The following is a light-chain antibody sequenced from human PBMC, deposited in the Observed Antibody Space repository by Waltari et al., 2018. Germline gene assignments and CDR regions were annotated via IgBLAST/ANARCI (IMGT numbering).Light chain of an antibody. CDR3: QQSFGNPPWT. V-gene: IGKV1-39*01. J-gene: IGKJ1*01. Sequence: DIQMAQSPSSLSASIGARVNNACRASQFINTYLNVYQHKPGEAPKLLLYDSSTLQIGVPSRFSGSGSGTDFTRTISGLQPEDIATYYCQQSFGNPPWTFGRGTKV. CDR1: QFINTY. CDR2: DSS.